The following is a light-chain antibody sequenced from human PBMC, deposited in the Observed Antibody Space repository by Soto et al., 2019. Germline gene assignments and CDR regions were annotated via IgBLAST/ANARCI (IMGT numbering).Light chain of an antibody. J-gene: IGLJ2*01. CDR1: SSDVGGYNY. CDR2: DVS. V-gene: IGLV2-14*01. Sequence: QSVLTQPASVSGSPGQSITISCTGTSSDVGGYNYVSWYQQHPGKAPKLMIYDVSNRPSGVSNRFSGAKSGNTASLTISGLQAEDEADYYCSLYTSSSGLRVVFGGGTKLTVL. CDR3: SLYTSSSGLRVV.